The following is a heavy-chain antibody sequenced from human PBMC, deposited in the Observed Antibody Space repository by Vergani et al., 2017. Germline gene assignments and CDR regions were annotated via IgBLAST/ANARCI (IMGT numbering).Heavy chain of an antibody. D-gene: IGHD6-6*01. Sequence: QVQLVQSGAEVKKPGSSVKVSCKASGGTFSSYAISWVRQAPGQGLEWMGRIIPILGIANYAQKFQGRVTITADKSTSTAYMELSSLRSEDTAVYYCARAVAARSYYYDGMDVWGQGTTVTVSS. CDR3: ARAVAARSYYYDGMDV. J-gene: IGHJ6*02. V-gene: IGHV1-69*04. CDR2: IIPILGIA. CDR1: GGTFSSYA.